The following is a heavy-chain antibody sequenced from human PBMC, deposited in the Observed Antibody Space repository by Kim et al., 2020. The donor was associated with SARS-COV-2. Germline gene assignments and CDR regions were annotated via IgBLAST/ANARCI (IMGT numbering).Heavy chain of an antibody. Sequence: SQTLSLTCAITGDSVSSNIPAWNWFRQSPSRGLEWLGRTYYRSKWFYDYSVSVKGRITINADTSKNQFSLQLNSVTPEDTAVYFCARGGYDSDGYFYRYFQHWGLGTPVTVSS. CDR3: ARGGYDSDGYFYRYFQH. CDR1: GDSVSSNIPA. V-gene: IGHV6-1*01. D-gene: IGHD3-22*01. J-gene: IGHJ1*01. CDR2: TYYRSKWFY.